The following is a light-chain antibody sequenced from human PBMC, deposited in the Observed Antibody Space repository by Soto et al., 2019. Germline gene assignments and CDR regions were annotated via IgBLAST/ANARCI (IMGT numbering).Light chain of an antibody. CDR2: ETS. CDR3: QQYNTDPLT. Sequence: DIQMTQSPSSLSAFVGDRVTITCRASQSIGPYLAWYQQKPGKAPKLLIYETSSLETGVPSRFSGSGSGTEFTLTINSLQPDDVATYYCQQYNTDPLTFGGGTTVEIK. J-gene: IGKJ4*01. V-gene: IGKV1-5*01. CDR1: QSIGPY.